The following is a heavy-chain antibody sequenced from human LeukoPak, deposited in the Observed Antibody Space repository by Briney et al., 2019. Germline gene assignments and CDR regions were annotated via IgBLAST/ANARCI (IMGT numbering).Heavy chain of an antibody. D-gene: IGHD1-14*01. Sequence: GGSLRLSCAASGFTFSGYEMNWVRQAPGKGLEWVSYISTSGSTIYYADSVKGRFTISRDNAKNSLYLQMNSLRAEDTAVYYCARDPCGIHLDYWGQETRVSVPT. V-gene: IGHV3-48*03. CDR2: ISTSGSTI. CDR3: ARDPCGIHLDY. CDR1: GFTFSGYE. J-gene: IGHJ4*02.